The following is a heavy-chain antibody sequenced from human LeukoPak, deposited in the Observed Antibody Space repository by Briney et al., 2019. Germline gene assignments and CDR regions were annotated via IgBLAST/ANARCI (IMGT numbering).Heavy chain of an antibody. V-gene: IGHV4-30-2*01. Sequence: SETLSLTCVVSGGSISSGGYSWSWIRQPPGKGLEWIGYIYHSGSTYYNPSLKSRVTISVDTSKDQFSLNLSSVTAADTAVYYCARDRGAVTPMAEKRYFDLWGRGTLVTVSS. CDR2: IYHSGST. D-gene: IGHD3-10*01. CDR3: ARDRGAVTPMAEKRYFDL. CDR1: GGSISSGGYS. J-gene: IGHJ2*01.